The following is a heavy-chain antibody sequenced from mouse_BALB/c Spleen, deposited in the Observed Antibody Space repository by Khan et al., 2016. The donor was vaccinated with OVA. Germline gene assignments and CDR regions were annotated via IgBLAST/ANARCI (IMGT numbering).Heavy chain of an antibody. J-gene: IGHJ3*01. CDR1: GFNIKDTY. D-gene: IGHD4-1*01. CDR3: TRDYWDVFAY. V-gene: IGHV14-3*02. CDR2: IDPANGNT. Sequence: EVQLQQSGAEIVKPGASVKLSCTASGFNIKDTYMHWVKQRPEQGLEGIGRIDPANGNTKYDPKFQGKAPLTADTSSNTAYLQLSSLTSEDTAVYYCTRDYWDVFAYWGQGTLVTVSA.